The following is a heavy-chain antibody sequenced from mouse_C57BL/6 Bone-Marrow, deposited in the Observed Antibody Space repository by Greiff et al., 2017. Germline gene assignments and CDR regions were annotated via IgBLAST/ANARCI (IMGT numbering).Heavy chain of an antibody. CDR1: GYTFTSYW. Sequence: EVQLQESGPVLARPGASVKMSCKTSGYTFTSYWMHWVKQRPGQGLEWIGVIYPGNSDTSYNQKFKGKAKLTAVTSASTAYMELSSLTNEDSAVYYCTGGTVVGPFAYWGQGTLVTVSA. D-gene: IGHD1-1*01. J-gene: IGHJ3*01. CDR2: IYPGNSDT. V-gene: IGHV1-5*01. CDR3: TGGTVVGPFAY.